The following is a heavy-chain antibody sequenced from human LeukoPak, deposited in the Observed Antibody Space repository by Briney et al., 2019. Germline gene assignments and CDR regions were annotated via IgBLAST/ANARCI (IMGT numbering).Heavy chain of an antibody. J-gene: IGHJ4*02. V-gene: IGHV3-23*01. CDR1: GFTFSTYT. Sequence: GGSLRLSCAASGFTFSTYTMSWVRQAPGKGLEWVSDISASGGSTYYADSVKGRFTVSRDNSKNTLYLQMSSLRADDTAVYYCAKGPRQQLVTRFDNWGQGTLVTVSS. CDR3: AKGPRQQLVTRFDN. D-gene: IGHD6-13*01. CDR2: ISASGGST.